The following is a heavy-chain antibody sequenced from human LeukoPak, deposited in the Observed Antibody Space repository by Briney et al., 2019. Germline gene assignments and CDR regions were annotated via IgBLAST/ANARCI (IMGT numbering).Heavy chain of an antibody. CDR3: ARDRGNYASGSQTRNWFDL. J-gene: IGHJ5*02. Sequence: PGRSLRLSCATSGFTFSTYGFHWVRQAPGKGLEWVAVIWYDGSNKYYADSVKGRFTFSRDDSKNTLYLQMNSLRAEDTAIYYCARDRGNYASGSQTRNWFDLWGQGTLVTVSS. D-gene: IGHD3-10*01. V-gene: IGHV3-33*01. CDR2: IWYDGSNK. CDR1: GFTFSTYG.